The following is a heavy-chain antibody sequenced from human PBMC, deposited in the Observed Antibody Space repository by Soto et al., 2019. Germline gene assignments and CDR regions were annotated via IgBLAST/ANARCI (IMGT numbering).Heavy chain of an antibody. D-gene: IGHD5-12*01. Sequence: ASVKVSCKASGGTFSSYAISWVRQAPGQGLEWMGGIIPIFGTANYAQKFQGRVTITADESTSTAYMELSSLRSEDTAVYYCAFARGGRGCSGYDPHYYYYYGMDVWGQGTTVTVSS. V-gene: IGHV1-69*13. CDR3: AFARGGRGCSGYDPHYYYYYGMDV. CDR1: GGTFSSYA. J-gene: IGHJ6*02. CDR2: IIPIFGTA.